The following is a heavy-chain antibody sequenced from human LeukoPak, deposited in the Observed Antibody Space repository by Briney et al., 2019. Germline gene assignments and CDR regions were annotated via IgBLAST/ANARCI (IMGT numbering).Heavy chain of an antibody. D-gene: IGHD4-17*01. J-gene: IGHJ4*02. CDR2: INPNSGGT. Sequence: DSVKASCKASGYTFTGYYMHWVRQAPGQGLKWMGWINPNSGGTNYAQKFQGRVTMTRDTSISTAYMERSRRRSDDTAVYSCAVTTVTTLPTSYWGQGTLVTVSS. V-gene: IGHV1-2*02. CDR1: GYTFTGYY. CDR3: AVTTVTTLPTSY.